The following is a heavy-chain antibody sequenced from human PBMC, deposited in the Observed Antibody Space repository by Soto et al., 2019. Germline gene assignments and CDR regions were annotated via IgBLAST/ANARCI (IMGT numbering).Heavy chain of an antibody. J-gene: IGHJ4*02. D-gene: IGHD3-22*01. CDR2: INWNDDK. Sequence: QITLKESGPTLVKVTQTVTLTCTFSGFSLSSTGAGVGWIRQSPGKALEGLALINWNDDKRYNPSLKSRLTITKDTSKNQVVLTMTNMDPVATATYYCASSGHNSGFFYYDYWGQGTLVTVSS. CDR1: GFSLSSTGAG. CDR3: ASSGHNSGFFYYDY. V-gene: IGHV2-5*01.